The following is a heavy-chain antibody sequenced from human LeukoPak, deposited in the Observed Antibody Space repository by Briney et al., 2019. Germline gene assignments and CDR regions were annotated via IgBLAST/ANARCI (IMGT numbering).Heavy chain of an antibody. V-gene: IGHV1-69*06. Sequence: SVKVSCKASGGTFSSYAISWVRQAPGQGLEWMGGIIPIFGTANYAQKFQGRVTITADKSTSTAYMELSSLRSEDTAVYYCAREKDGSGSYYGFDCWGQGTLVTVSS. CDR3: AREKDGSGSYYGFDC. J-gene: IGHJ4*02. D-gene: IGHD3-10*01. CDR1: GGTFSSYA. CDR2: IIPIFGTA.